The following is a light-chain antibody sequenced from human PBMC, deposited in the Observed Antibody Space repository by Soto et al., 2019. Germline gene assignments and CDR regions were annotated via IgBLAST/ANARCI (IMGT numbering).Light chain of an antibody. CDR3: AAWDDSLYGHYV. Sequence: QAVVTQAPSMSGTPGQRVVISCPGSSSNIGNNFVYWYQQLPGTAPQLLIYRNNQRRSGVPDRFSGSKSGTSASLAISGLRSEDEAEYYCAAWDDSLYGHYVFGTGTKLTVL. J-gene: IGLJ1*01. CDR2: RNN. V-gene: IGLV1-47*01. CDR1: SSNIGNNF.